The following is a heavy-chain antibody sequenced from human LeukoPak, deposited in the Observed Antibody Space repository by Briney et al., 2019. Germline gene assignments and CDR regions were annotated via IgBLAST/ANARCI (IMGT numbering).Heavy chain of an antibody. Sequence: GSLRLSCAASGFTFDDYAIHWVRQAPGKGLEWVSLISGDGGITYYAGSVKGRFTISRDNSRNSLYLQMNSLRIEDTALYYCAKVWPSGWYFDLWGRGTLVTVSS. CDR3: AKVWPSGWYFDL. V-gene: IGHV3-43*02. J-gene: IGHJ2*01. CDR2: ISGDGGIT. D-gene: IGHD6-25*01. CDR1: GFTFDDYA.